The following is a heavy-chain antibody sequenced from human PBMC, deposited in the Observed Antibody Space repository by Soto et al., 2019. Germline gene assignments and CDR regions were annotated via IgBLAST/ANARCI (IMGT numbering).Heavy chain of an antibody. J-gene: IGHJ5*02. D-gene: IGHD1-1*01. Sequence: QLQLQESGSGLVRPSQTLSLTCAVSGGSISSGGYSWNWIRQPPGKGLELIGYIYHSGSTLYNPSLKSRVTISVDKSKNQFSLKLSSATAADTAVYYCARDQLEGNWFDPWGQGTLVTVSS. CDR1: GGSISSGGYS. V-gene: IGHV4-30-2*01. CDR2: IYHSGST. CDR3: ARDQLEGNWFDP.